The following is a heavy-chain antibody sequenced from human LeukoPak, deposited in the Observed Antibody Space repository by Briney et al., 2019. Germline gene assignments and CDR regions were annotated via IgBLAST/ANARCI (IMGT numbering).Heavy chain of an antibody. J-gene: IGHJ5*02. CDR2: INTNTGNP. CDR1: GYTFTSYA. Sequence: GASVKVSCKASGYTFTSYAMNWARQAPGQGLEWMGWINTNTGNPTYAQGFTGRFVFSLDTSVSTAYLQISSLKAEDTAVYYCARDLGGDYYDFWSGYYYWFDPWGQGTLVTVSS. V-gene: IGHV7-4-1*02. CDR3: ARDLGGDYYDFWSGYYYWFDP. D-gene: IGHD3-3*01.